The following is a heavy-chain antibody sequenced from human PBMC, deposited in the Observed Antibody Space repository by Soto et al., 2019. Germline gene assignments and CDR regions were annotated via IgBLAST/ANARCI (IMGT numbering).Heavy chain of an antibody. CDR3: AHREDWGTVIGGDFDY. CDR2: IYWNDDK. J-gene: IGHJ4*02. D-gene: IGHD2-8*02. V-gene: IGHV2-5*01. Sequence: QITLKESGPTLVKPTQTLTLTCTFSGFSLSTSGVGVGWIRQPPGKALEWLALIYWNDDKRYSPSLKSRLTITKDTSKNQVVLTMTNMDPVDIATYYCAHREDWGTVIGGDFDYWGQVTLVTVSS. CDR1: GFSLSTSGVG.